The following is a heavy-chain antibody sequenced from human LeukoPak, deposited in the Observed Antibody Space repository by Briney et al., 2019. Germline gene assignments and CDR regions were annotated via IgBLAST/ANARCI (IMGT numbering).Heavy chain of an antibody. CDR1: GFTFSSYA. J-gene: IGHJ4*02. CDR2: ISGSGIYT. Sequence: GGSLRLSCAASGFTFSSYAMSWVRQAPGKGLEWVSGISGSGIYTYYADSVKGRFTISRDNSKNTLFLQMNSLRAEDTAVYYCARGFLAAAAYVEYWGQGTLVTVSS. D-gene: IGHD6-13*01. CDR3: ARGFLAAAAYVEY. V-gene: IGHV3-23*01.